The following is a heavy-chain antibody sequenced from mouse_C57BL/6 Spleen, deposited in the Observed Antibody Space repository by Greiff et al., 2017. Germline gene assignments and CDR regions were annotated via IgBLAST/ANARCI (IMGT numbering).Heavy chain of an antibody. V-gene: IGHV2-3*01. Sequence: VQLQESVPGLVAPSQSLSITCSVSGFSLTSYGVSWVRQPPGKGLEWLGVIWGDGSTNYHSALISRLSISKDNSKSQVFLTLNSLQTDDTATYYCAKEGELPYFDYGSQGTTLTGFS. CDR2: IWGDGST. CDR3: AKEGELPYFDY. CDR1: GFSLTSYG. J-gene: IGHJ2*01. D-gene: IGHD1-1*01.